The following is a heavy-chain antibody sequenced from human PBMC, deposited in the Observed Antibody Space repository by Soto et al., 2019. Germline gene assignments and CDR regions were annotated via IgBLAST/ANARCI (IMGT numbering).Heavy chain of an antibody. J-gene: IGHJ6*02. CDR3: ARDLRRGIAAAGAYYYGMDV. CDR1: GGTFSSYA. CDR2: IIPIFGTA. Sequence: ASVKVSCKASGGTFSSYAISWVRQAPGQGLEWMGGIIPIFGTANYAQKFQGRVTITADESTSTAYMELSSLRSEDTAVYYCARDLRRGIAAAGAYYYGMDVWGQGTTVTVSS. D-gene: IGHD6-13*01. V-gene: IGHV1-69*13.